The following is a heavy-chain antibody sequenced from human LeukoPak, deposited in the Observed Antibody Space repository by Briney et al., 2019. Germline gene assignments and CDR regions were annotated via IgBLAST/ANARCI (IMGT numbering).Heavy chain of an antibody. V-gene: IGHV3-21*01. CDR1: GFTFSSYS. Sequence: PGGSLRLSCAASGFTFSSYSMNWVRQAPGKGLEWVSSISSSSSYIYYADSVKGRFTISRDNAKNSLYLQMNSLRAEDTAVYYCARVFIVGATIDDYWGQGTLVTVSS. CDR3: ARVFIVGATIDDY. CDR2: ISSSSSYI. J-gene: IGHJ4*02. D-gene: IGHD1-26*01.